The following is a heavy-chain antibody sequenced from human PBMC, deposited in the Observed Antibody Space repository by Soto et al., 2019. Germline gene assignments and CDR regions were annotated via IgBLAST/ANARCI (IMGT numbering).Heavy chain of an antibody. Sequence: SLRLSCAASGFTFSSYGMHWVRQAPGKGLEWVAVISYDGSNKYYADSVKGRFTISRDNSKNTLYLQMNSLRAEDTAVYYCAKISPGDFWSGYYNRVPLRGMDVWGQGTTVTVPS. CDR3: AKISPGDFWSGYYNRVPLRGMDV. CDR1: GFTFSSYG. V-gene: IGHV3-30*18. J-gene: IGHJ6*02. CDR2: ISYDGSNK. D-gene: IGHD3-3*01.